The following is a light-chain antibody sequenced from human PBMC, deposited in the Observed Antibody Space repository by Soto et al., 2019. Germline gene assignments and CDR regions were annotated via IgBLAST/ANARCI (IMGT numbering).Light chain of an antibody. V-gene: IGKV3-20*01. CDR3: EQYDSSPYT. Sequence: EIVLTQSPGTLSLSPGERATLSCRASQSVTSTYLAWYQQKPGQAPRLLIYGASTRVTGIPDRFSGSGSGTDFTLTISRLEPEDFAVYYCEQYDSSPYTFGQGTKLEIK. J-gene: IGKJ2*01. CDR2: GAS. CDR1: QSVTSTY.